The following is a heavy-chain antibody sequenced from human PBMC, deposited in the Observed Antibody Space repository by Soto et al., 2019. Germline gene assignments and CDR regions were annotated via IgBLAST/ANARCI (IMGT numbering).Heavy chain of an antibody. J-gene: IGHJ4*02. CDR2: ISSSGTAI. CDR3: ARAPSGSGGSTSLYDY. V-gene: IGHV3-11*01. CDR1: GFSFSDYY. Sequence: QVQLVESGGGLVKPGGSLRLSCAASGFSFSDYYMNWIRQSPGKGLEWVSYISSSGTAIYYADSLKGRFTVSRDNAKNSLFLQMNSLRAEDTAIYYCARAPSGSGGSTSLYDYWGQGTLVTVSS. D-gene: IGHD2-2*01.